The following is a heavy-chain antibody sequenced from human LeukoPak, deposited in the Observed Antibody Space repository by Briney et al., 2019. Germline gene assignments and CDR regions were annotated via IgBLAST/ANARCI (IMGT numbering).Heavy chain of an antibody. CDR1: GGTFSSYA. J-gene: IGHJ4*02. D-gene: IGHD6-13*01. V-gene: IGHV1-69*05. CDR2: IIPIFGTA. CDR3: ARRAKAAAGTGGFDY. Sequence: SVKVSCKASGGTFSSYAISWVRQAPGQGLEWMGGIIPIFGTANYAQKFQGRVTITTDESTSTAYMELSSLRSEDTAVYYCARRAKAAAGTGGFDYWGQGTLVTVSS.